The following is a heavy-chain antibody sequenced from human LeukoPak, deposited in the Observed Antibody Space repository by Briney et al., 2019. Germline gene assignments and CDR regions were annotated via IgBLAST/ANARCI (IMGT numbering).Heavy chain of an antibody. CDR1: GYTFTSYG. CDR3: ARALSAEMATISYYYYGMDV. V-gene: IGHV1-18*01. Sequence: GASVKVSCKASGYTFTSYGISWVRQAPGQGLEWMGWISAYNGNTNYAQKLQGRVTMTTDTSTSTAYMELRSLRSDDTAVYYCARALSAEMATISYYYYGMDVWGQGTTVTVSS. D-gene: IGHD5-24*01. CDR2: ISAYNGNT. J-gene: IGHJ6*02.